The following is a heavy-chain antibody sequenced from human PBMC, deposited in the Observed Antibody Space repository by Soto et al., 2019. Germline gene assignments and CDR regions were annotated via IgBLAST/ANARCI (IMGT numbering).Heavy chain of an antibody. CDR2: IIPIFGTA. CDR3: AREAPTVTTCGAFDI. CDR1: GGTFSSYA. Sequence: QVQLVQSGAEVKKPGSSVKVSCKASGGTFSSYAISWVRQAPGQGLEWMGGIIPIFGTANYAQKFQGRVTIXXDXSXXTAYMELSSLRSEDTAVYYCAREAPTVTTCGAFDIWGQGTMVTVSS. J-gene: IGHJ3*02. V-gene: IGHV1-69*12. D-gene: IGHD4-17*01.